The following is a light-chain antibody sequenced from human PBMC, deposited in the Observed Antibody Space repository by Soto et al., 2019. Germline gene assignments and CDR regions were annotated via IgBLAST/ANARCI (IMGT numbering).Light chain of an antibody. CDR1: RTNIGAGYD. V-gene: IGLV1-40*01. J-gene: IGLJ2*01. Sequence: QSVLTQPPSVSGAPGQRVTISCTGSRTNIGAGYDVHWYQQLPGTAPKLLIFGNNNRPSGVPDRFSGSKSGTSASLAITGLQAEDEADYYCQSYDSSLSAIIFGGGTKVTVL. CDR2: GNN. CDR3: QSYDSSLSAII.